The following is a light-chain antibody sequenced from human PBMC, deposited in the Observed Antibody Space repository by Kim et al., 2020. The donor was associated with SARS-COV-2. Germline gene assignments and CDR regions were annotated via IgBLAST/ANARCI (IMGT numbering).Light chain of an antibody. CDR3: QHRRKWPLT. V-gene: IGKV3-11*01. CDR2: EAS. J-gene: IGKJ4*01. CDR1: QSVSSY. Sequence: EIVLTQSPATLSLSPGERATLSCRASQSVSSYLAWYQQKPGQAPRLLIYEASNRATGIPARFSGSGSGTDFTLTISSLEPEDFAIYYCQHRRKWPLTFGGGTKVDIK.